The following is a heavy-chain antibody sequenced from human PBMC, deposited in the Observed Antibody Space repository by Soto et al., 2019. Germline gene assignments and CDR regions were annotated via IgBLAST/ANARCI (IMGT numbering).Heavy chain of an antibody. CDR3: ARTFPDYYGSGREDYYYYYYMDV. D-gene: IGHD3-10*01. J-gene: IGHJ6*03. V-gene: IGHV1-18*01. Sequence: ASVKVSCKASGYTFTSYGISWVRQAPGQGLEWMGWISAYNGNTNYAQKLQGRVTMTTDTSTSTAYMELRSLRSDDTAVYYCARTFPDYYGSGREDYYYYYYMDVWGKGTTVTVSS. CDR2: ISAYNGNT. CDR1: GYTFTSYG.